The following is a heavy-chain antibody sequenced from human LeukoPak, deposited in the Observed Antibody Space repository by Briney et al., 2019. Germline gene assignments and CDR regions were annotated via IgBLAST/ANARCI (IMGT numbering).Heavy chain of an antibody. J-gene: IGHJ6*02. Sequence: GGSLRLSCAASGFTFSSNYMSWVRQAPGKGLEWVSVIYSGGSTYYSDSVKGRFTISRDNSKSTLYLQMNSLRAEDTAVYYCARVDGSSGWPGRYYYYGMDVWGQGTTVTVSS. CDR3: ARVDGSSGWPGRYYYYGMDV. CDR1: GFTFSSNY. CDR2: IYSGGST. D-gene: IGHD6-19*01. V-gene: IGHV3-53*01.